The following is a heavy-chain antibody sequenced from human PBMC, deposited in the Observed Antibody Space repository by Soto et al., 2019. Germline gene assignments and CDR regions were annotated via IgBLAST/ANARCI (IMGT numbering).Heavy chain of an antibody. CDR3: ARDKWLPFGAFDI. Sequence: EVQLVESGGGLIQPGGSLRLSCAASGFTVSSNYMSWVRQAPGKGLEWVSVIYSGGSTYDADSVKGRFTISRDNSENTLYLQMNSLRAEDTAVYYCARDKWLPFGAFDIWGQGTMVTVSS. CDR2: IYSGGST. J-gene: IGHJ3*02. CDR1: GFTVSSNY. V-gene: IGHV3-53*01. D-gene: IGHD3-22*01.